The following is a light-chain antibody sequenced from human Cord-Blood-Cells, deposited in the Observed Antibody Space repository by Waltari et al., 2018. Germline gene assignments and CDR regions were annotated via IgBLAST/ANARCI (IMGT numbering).Light chain of an antibody. Sequence: DIQLTQSPLSLSASVGDRVTITCRASQSISSYLNWYQQKPGKAPKLLIYAASSLQSGVPSRFSGIGSGTDFTLTISSLQPEDFATYYCQQSYSTPFTFGPGTKVDIK. CDR2: AAS. CDR1: QSISSY. J-gene: IGKJ3*01. V-gene: IGKV1-39*01. CDR3: QQSYSTPFT.